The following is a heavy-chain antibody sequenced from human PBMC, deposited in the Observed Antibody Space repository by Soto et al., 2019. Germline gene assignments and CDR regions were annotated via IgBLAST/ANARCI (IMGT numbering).Heavy chain of an antibody. CDR1: GFSFTSFT. J-gene: IGHJ6*02. V-gene: IGHV3-21*02. D-gene: IGHD1-20*01. CDR2: IDTSGTYI. CDR3: ARETESYSWNDGLMDV. Sequence: EVQLVESRGGLVKPGESLRLSCEASGFSFTSFTMNWVRQAPGKGLEWVSSIDTSGTYIFYADSVTGRFTISRDNAKKXVYLQMHSLRAEDTAVYYCARETESYSWNDGLMDVWGQGTTVTVSS.